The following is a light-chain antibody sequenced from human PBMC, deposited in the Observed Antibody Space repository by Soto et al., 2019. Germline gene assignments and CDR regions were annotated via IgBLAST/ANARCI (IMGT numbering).Light chain of an antibody. J-gene: IGKJ3*01. CDR2: KVS. CDR1: QSLSRW. Sequence: DIQMTQSPSTLSASVGDRVTITCRASQSLSRWLAWYQQKPGIAPNLLIYKVSILESGVPSRVSGRGSGTEYTLTISCLHTDDSATYDCQDYDNPAFIFGLGTKVDIK. V-gene: IGKV1-5*03. CDR3: QDYDNPAFI.